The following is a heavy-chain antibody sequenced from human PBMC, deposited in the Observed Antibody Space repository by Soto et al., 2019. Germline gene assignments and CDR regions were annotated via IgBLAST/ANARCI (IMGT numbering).Heavy chain of an antibody. CDR2: ISSSSSTI. CDR1: GFTFSSYS. V-gene: IGHV3-48*02. J-gene: IGHJ6*02. D-gene: IGHD6-19*01. CDR3: VRDSEWLANYYYYGMDV. Sequence: GGSLRLSCAASGFTFSSYSMNWVRQAPGKGLEWVSYISSSSSTIYYADSVKGRFTISRDNAKNSLYLQMNSLRDENTAVYYCVRDSEWLANYYYYGMDVWGQGTTVTVSS.